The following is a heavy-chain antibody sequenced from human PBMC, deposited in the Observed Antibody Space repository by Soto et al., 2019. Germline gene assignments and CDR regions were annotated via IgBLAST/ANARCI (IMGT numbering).Heavy chain of an antibody. J-gene: IGHJ4*02. CDR3: AREVEYTSAVGISSSFDY. CDR2: ISKGGSNL. Sequence: QGQLEESGGGVVQPGRSLRLSCAASGFTLSSYAIHWVLQAPGKGLELVTVISKGGSNLYFADSVKGRFTISRDNSKHTLYLQMNSLRSEDTAVYYCAREVEYTSAVGISSSFDYWGQGTLVTVSS. V-gene: IGHV3-30-3*01. CDR1: GFTLSSYA. D-gene: IGHD6-19*01.